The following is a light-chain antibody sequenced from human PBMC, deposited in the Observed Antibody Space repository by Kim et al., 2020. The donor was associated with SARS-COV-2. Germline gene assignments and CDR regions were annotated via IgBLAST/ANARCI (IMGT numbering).Light chain of an antibody. J-gene: IGKJ4*01. V-gene: IGKV1-33*01. CDR3: QQYDHLPLT. CDR1: QDINNY. Sequence: DIQMTQSPSSLSASVGDRVTITCQASQDINNYLNWYQQKPGKAPKLLIYDASNLETGVPSRFSGSGSGKDFTFTISSLQPEDIATYYCQQYDHLPLTFGGGTKVDIK. CDR2: DAS.